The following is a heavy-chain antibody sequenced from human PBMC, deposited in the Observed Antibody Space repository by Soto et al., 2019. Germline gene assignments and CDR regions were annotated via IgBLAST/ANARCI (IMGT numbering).Heavy chain of an antibody. CDR2: INHSGST. CDR3: ARVPKKVLRSVGYYYYYGMDV. J-gene: IGHJ6*02. Sequence: PSETLSLTCAVYGGSFSGYYWSWIRQPPGKGLEWIGEINHSGSTNYNPSLKSRVTISVDTSKNQFSLKLSSVTAAETAVYYCARVPKKVLRSVGYYYYYGMDVSGPGAPVTVS. D-gene: IGHD1-26*01. V-gene: IGHV4-34*01. CDR1: GGSFSGYY.